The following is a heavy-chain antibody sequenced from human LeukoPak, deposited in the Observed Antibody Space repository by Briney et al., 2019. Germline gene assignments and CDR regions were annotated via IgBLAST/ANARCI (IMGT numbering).Heavy chain of an antibody. J-gene: IGHJ4*02. CDR3: ASRETPYYYDSSGYYDY. Sequence: SETLSLTCAVYGGSFSGYYWSWIRQPPGKGLGWIGEINHSGSTNYNPSLKSRVTISVDTSKNQFSLKLSSVTAADTAVYYCASRETPYYYDSSGYYDYWGQGTLVTVSS. CDR2: INHSGST. D-gene: IGHD3-22*01. V-gene: IGHV4-34*01. CDR1: GGSFSGYY.